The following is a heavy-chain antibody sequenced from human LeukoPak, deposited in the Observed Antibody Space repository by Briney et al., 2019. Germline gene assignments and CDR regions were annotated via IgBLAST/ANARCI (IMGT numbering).Heavy chain of an antibody. CDR2: IWYDGSNK. CDR1: GFTFSSYG. Sequence: GGSLRLSCAASGFTFSSYGMHWVRQAPGKGLEWVAVIWYDGSNKYYADSVKGRFTISRDNSKITLYLQMNSLRAEDTAVYYCAKDRPGAGMDVWGQGTTVTVSS. D-gene: IGHD2-8*02. V-gene: IGHV3-33*06. J-gene: IGHJ6*02. CDR3: AKDRPGAGMDV.